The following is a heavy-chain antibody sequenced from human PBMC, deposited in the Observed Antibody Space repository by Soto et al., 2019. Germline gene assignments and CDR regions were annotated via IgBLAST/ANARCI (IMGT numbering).Heavy chain of an antibody. CDR2: IYPGDSDT. J-gene: IGHJ6*03. V-gene: IGHV5-51*01. D-gene: IGHD3-10*01. Sequence: PGESLKISCKGSGYSFTSYWIGWVRQMPGKGLEWMGIIYPGDSDTRYSPSFQGQVTISADKSISTAYLQWSSLKASDTAMYYCARVITMVRGVIAPHPYYYYYMDVWGKGTTVTVSS. CDR3: ARVITMVRGVIAPHPYYYYYMDV. CDR1: GYSFTSYW.